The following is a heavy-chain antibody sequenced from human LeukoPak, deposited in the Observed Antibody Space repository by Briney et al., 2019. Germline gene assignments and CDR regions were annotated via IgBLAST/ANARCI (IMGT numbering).Heavy chain of an antibody. CDR1: GYTFTCYY. CDR3: ARIKYYDSSGYYNAFDI. D-gene: IGHD3-22*01. CDR2: INPNSGGT. V-gene: IGHV1-2*06. J-gene: IGHJ3*02. Sequence: ASVKVSCKASGYTFTCYYMHWVRQAPGQGLEWMGRINPNSGGTNYAQKFQGRVTMTRDTSISTAYMELSRLRSDDTAVYYCARIKYYDSSGYYNAFDIWGQGTMVTVSS.